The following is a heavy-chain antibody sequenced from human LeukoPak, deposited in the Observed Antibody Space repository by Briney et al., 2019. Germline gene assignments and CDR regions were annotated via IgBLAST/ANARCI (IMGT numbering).Heavy chain of an antibody. D-gene: IGHD3-10*01. J-gene: IGHJ4*02. CDR1: GGSISSGSYY. CDR2: IYTSGNT. Sequence: SETLSLTCTVSGGSISSGSYYWSWIRQPAGKGLEWIGRIYTSGNTNYNPSLKSRFTISLDTSKNQFSLKLTSVTAADTAVYYCARDRLWFGVDYWGQGTLLSVSS. V-gene: IGHV4-61*02. CDR3: ARDRLWFGVDY.